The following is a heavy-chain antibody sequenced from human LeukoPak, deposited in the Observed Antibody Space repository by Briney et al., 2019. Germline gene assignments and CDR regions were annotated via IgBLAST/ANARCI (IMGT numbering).Heavy chain of an antibody. CDR2: ISGDGDST. CDR1: GFTFDNYA. Sequence: GGSLRLSCAASGFTFDNYAMHWIRQAPGQGLEWVSLISGDGDSTYYADSVKGRFTISRDNSKNSLYLQMNNLRTEDTAFYYCAKEPYDNYDAYFDCWGQGALVTVSS. V-gene: IGHV3-43*02. J-gene: IGHJ4*02. CDR3: AKEPYDNYDAYFDC. D-gene: IGHD3-16*01.